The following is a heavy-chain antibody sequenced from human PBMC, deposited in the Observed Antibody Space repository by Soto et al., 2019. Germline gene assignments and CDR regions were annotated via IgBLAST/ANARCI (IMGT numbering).Heavy chain of an antibody. V-gene: IGHV1-69*13. D-gene: IGHD3-22*01. CDR2: IIPIFGTA. J-gene: IGHJ6*02. Sequence: SVKVSCKASGGTFSSYAISWVRQAPGQGLEWMGGIIPIFGTANYAQKFQGRVTITADESTSTAYMELSSLRSEDTAVYYCAVYYYDSSGYYSIRLYYGMDVWGQGTTVTVSS. CDR1: GGTFSSYA. CDR3: AVYYYDSSGYYSIRLYYGMDV.